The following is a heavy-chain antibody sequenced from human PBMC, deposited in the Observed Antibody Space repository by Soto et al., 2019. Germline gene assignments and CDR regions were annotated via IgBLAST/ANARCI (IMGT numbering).Heavy chain of an antibody. CDR2: ISSSSSYI. Sequence: EVQLVESGGGLVKPGGSLRLSCAASGFTFSSYSMNWVRQALGKGLEWVSSISSSSSYIYYAASVKGRFTISRDNAKNSLYLQMNSLRAEDTAVYYCARKLSIAARSDAFDIWGQGTMVTVSS. J-gene: IGHJ3*02. CDR3: ARKLSIAARSDAFDI. V-gene: IGHV3-21*01. D-gene: IGHD6-6*01. CDR1: GFTFSSYS.